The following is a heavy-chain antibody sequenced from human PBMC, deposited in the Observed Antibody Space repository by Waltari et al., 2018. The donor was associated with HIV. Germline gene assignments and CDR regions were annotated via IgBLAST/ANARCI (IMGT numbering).Heavy chain of an antibody. Sequence: EVQLVESGGGLVQPGGSLRLSCAASGFTFSSYSMNWVRQAPGKGLEWVSYISSSSSTIYDADSGKGRFTIARDNAKNSLYLQMNSLRAEDTAVYYCARDRNEEQWGYWGQGTLVTVSS. CDR1: GFTFSSYS. CDR2: ISSSSSTI. CDR3: ARDRNEEQWGY. J-gene: IGHJ4*02. V-gene: IGHV3-48*01. D-gene: IGHD6-19*01.